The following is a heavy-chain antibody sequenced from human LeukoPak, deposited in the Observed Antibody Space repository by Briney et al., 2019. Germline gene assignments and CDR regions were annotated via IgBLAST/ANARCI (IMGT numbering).Heavy chain of an antibody. CDR3: ARDRFLRHEYYYMDV. Sequence: KPSQTLSLTCTVSGGSISSGSYYWSWIRQPAGKGLEWIGRIYTSGSTNYNPSLKSRVTISVDTSKNQFSLKLSSVTAADTAVYYCARDRFLRHEYYYMDVWGKGTTVTVSS. CDR2: IYTSGST. J-gene: IGHJ6*03. D-gene: IGHD3-16*01. CDR1: GGSISSGSYY. V-gene: IGHV4-61*02.